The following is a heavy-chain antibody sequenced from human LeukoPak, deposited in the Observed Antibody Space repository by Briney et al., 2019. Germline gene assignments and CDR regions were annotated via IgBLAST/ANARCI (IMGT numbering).Heavy chain of an antibody. Sequence: QTGGSLRLSCAASGFTFSSYGMSWVRQAPGKGLEWVANIKQDGSEKYYVDSVKGQFTISRDNAKNSLYLQMNSLRAEDTAVYYCARDSNSSGWYGVFYWGQGTLVTVSS. V-gene: IGHV3-7*01. CDR1: GFTFSSYG. CDR2: IKQDGSEK. CDR3: ARDSNSSGWYGVFY. J-gene: IGHJ4*02. D-gene: IGHD6-19*01.